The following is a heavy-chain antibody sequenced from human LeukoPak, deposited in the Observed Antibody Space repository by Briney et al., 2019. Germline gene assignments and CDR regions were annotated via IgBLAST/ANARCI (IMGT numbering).Heavy chain of an antibody. D-gene: IGHD3-22*01. V-gene: IGHV1-2*02. CDR3: ARIYYDSSGYYSWLTLDY. J-gene: IGHJ4*02. CDR2: INPNSGGT. Sequence: GASVKVSCKASGYTFTGYYMHWVRQAPGQGLEWMGWINPNSGGTNYAQKFQGRVTMTRDTSISTAYMELSGLRSDDTAVYYCARIYYDSSGYYSWLTLDYWGQGTLVTVSS. CDR1: GYTFTGYY.